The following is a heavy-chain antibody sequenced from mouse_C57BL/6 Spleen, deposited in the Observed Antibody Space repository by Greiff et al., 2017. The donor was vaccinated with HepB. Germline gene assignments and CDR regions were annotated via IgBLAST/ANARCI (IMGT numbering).Heavy chain of an antibody. CDR2: IHPNSGST. CDR1: GYTFTSYW. Sequence: QVQLQQPGAELVKPGASVKLSCKASGYTFTSYWMHWVKQRPGQGLEWIGMIHPNSGSTNYNEKFKSKATLTVDKSSSTAYMQLSSLTSEDSAVYCCAESLYCSCYEFAYWGQGTLVTVSA. D-gene: IGHD3-2*02. CDR3: AESLYCSCYEFAY. J-gene: IGHJ3*01. V-gene: IGHV1-64*01.